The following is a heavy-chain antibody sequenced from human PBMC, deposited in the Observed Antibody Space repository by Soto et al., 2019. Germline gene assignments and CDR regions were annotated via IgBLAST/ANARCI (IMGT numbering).Heavy chain of an antibody. Sequence: GGSLRLSCAASGFPFDDYSMNWVRQVPGKGLEWVSLISWDGADTYYADSVKGRFTVSRDNSKNSLYLQMNSLTTEDTALYSCAKLGWGMRYSESHASDIWGQGTMVTVS. D-gene: IGHD2-8*01. V-gene: IGHV3-43*01. CDR2: ISWDGADT. J-gene: IGHJ3*02. CDR3: AKLGWGMRYSESHASDI. CDR1: GFPFDDYS.